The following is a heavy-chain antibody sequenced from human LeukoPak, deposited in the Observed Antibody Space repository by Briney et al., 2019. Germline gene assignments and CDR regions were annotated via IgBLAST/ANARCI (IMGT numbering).Heavy chain of an antibody. V-gene: IGHV3-66*01. CDR1: RFTFSNYW. Sequence: PGGSLRLSCVASRFTFSNYWMTWVRQAPGKGLEWVSVIYSGGSTYYADSVKGRFTISRDNSKNTLYLQMNSLRAEDTAVYYCARAGDYGEIWGQGTLVTVSS. J-gene: IGHJ4*02. CDR3: ARAGDYGEI. D-gene: IGHD4-17*01. CDR2: IYSGGST.